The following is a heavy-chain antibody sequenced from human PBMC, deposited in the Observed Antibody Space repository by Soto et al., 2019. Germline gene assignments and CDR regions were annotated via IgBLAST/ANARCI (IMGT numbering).Heavy chain of an antibody. CDR2: IIPIFGTA. V-gene: IGHV1-69*13. D-gene: IGHD5-18*01. J-gene: IGHJ5*02. CDR1: GGTFSSYA. Sequence: ASVKVSCKASGGTFSSYAISWVRQAPGQGLEWMGGIIPIFGTANYAQKFQGRVTITADESTSTAYMELSSLRSEDTAVYYCAREGKLYSYGHGSWFDPWGQGTLVTVSS. CDR3: AREGKLYSYGHGSWFDP.